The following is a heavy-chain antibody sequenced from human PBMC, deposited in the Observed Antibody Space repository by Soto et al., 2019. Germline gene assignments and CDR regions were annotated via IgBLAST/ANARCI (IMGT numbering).Heavy chain of an antibody. CDR2: VYHSGTT. J-gene: IGHJ5*02. D-gene: IGHD4-4*01. V-gene: IGHV4-4*02. CDR3: ASLQSNWFDP. CDR1: GGSISSSNL. Sequence: QVQLQESGPGLVKPSGTLSLTCAVSGGSISSSNLWSWVRQPPGMALEWIGDVYHSGTTNYNPPPKNRVTLSVDKSKNKFSLKLSSLTAADTAVYYCASLQSNWFDPWGQGHLVTVSS.